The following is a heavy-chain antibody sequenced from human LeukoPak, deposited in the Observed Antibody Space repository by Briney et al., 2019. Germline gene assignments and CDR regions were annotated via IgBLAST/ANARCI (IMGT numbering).Heavy chain of an antibody. D-gene: IGHD3-16*02. J-gene: IGHJ4*02. V-gene: IGHV3-21*01. CDR3: ARNMITFGGVIGHFGY. Sequence: GGSLRLSCAASGFTVSSSYMNWVRQAPGKGLEWVSSISSSSSYIYYADSVKGRFTISRDNAKNSLYLQMNSLRAEDTAVYYCARNMITFGGVIGHFGYWGQGTLVTVSS. CDR2: ISSSSSYI. CDR1: GFTVSSSY.